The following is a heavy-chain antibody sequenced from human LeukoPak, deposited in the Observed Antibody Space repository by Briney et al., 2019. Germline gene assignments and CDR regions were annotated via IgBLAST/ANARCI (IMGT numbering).Heavy chain of an antibody. J-gene: IGHJ4*02. CDR1: GGSISSYY. CDR2: IYYSGST. CDR3: ARQGMETQFDY. Sequence: SETLSLTCTVSGGSISSYYWSWIRQPPGKGLEWIGYIYYSGSTNNNPSLKSRVTISVDTSKNQFSLKLSSVTAADTAVYYCARQGMETQFDYWGQGTLVTVSS. D-gene: IGHD1-1*01. V-gene: IGHV4-59*08.